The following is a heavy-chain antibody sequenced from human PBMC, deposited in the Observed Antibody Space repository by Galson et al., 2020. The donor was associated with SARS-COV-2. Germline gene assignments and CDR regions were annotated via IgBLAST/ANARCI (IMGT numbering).Heavy chain of an antibody. CDR2: PSSSGLT. D-gene: IGHD5-18*01. CDR1: NGSISSAAYF. Sequence: SATLSLTCTVSNGSISSAAYFWRLIRQPPGKGLEWIAYPSSSGLTSSSPSPKSRFTISVDTPKNQFFLSLSSVTAADTAVYYCARDLNGYPNWFDPWGQGTLVTVSS. CDR3: ARDLNGYPNWFDP. J-gene: IGHJ5*02. V-gene: IGHV4-30-4*01.